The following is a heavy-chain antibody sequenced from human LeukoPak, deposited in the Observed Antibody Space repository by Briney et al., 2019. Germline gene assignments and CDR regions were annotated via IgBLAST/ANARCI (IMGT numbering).Heavy chain of an antibody. Sequence: EASVKVSCKASGYTFTSYAMHWVRQAPGQRLEWMGWINAGNGNTKYSQKFQGRVTITRDTSASTAYMELSSLRSEDTAVYYCARDRGYCSGGSCYSHFDYWGQGTLVTVSS. CDR2: INAGNGNT. D-gene: IGHD2-15*01. CDR3: ARDRGYCSGGSCYSHFDY. J-gene: IGHJ4*02. V-gene: IGHV1-3*01. CDR1: GYTFTSYA.